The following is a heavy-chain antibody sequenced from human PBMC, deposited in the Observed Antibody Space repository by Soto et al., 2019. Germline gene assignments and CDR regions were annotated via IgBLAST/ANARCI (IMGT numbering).Heavy chain of an antibody. J-gene: IGHJ3*02. CDR2: TYYRSKWYN. CDR1: GDSVSSNSAA. CDR3: ARDLELGDTAMFLPFDI. D-gene: IGHD5-18*01. Sequence: SQTLSLTCAISGDSVSSNSAAWNWIRQSPSRGLEWLGRTYYRSKWYNDYAVSVKSRITINPDTSKNQFSLQLNSVTPEDTAVYYCARDLELGDTAMFLPFDIWGQGTMVTVSS. V-gene: IGHV6-1*01.